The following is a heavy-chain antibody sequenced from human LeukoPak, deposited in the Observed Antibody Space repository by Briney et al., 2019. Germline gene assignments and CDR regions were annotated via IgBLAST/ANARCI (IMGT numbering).Heavy chain of an antibody. CDR2: ISSSGTNT. CDR1: GFTFSNYA. Sequence: PGGSLRLSCAASGFTFSNYAITWVRQAPGKGLEWVSTISSSGTNTYYADSVKGRFTISRDNSKNTLYLQMNSLRAEDTAVYYCAKDGHYDSNGFTLQYWGQGTLVTVSS. J-gene: IGHJ1*01. CDR3: AKDGHYDSNGFTLQY. D-gene: IGHD3-22*01. V-gene: IGHV3-23*01.